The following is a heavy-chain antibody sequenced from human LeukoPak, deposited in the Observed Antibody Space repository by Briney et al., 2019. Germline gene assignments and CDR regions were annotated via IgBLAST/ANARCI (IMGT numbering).Heavy chain of an antibody. D-gene: IGHD6-13*01. Sequence: GGSLRLSCAASGFTFSSYGMHWVRQAPGKGLEWVAVISYDGSNKYYADSVKGRFTISRDNSKNTLYLQMNSLRAEDTAVYYCAKAPHSSSGTWGQGTLATVSS. CDR3: AKAPHSSSGT. CDR2: ISYDGSNK. V-gene: IGHV3-30*18. CDR1: GFTFSSYG. J-gene: IGHJ5*02.